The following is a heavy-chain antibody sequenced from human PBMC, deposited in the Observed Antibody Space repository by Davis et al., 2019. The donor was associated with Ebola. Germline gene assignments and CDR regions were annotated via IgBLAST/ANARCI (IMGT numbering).Heavy chain of an antibody. D-gene: IGHD6-13*01. CDR3: ARGSLGPMQLVYFDY. CDR2: INPNSGGT. V-gene: IGHV1-2*05. CDR1: GYTFTGYY. Sequence: ASVKVSCKASGYTFTGYYMHWVRQAPGQGLEWMGRINPNSGGTNYAQKFQGRVTMTRDTSISTAYMELSRLRSDDTVVYYCARGSLGPMQLVYFDYWGQGTLVTVSS. J-gene: IGHJ4*02.